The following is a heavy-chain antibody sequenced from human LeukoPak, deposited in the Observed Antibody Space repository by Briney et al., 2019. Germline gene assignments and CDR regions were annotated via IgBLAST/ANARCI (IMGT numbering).Heavy chain of an antibody. Sequence: GGSLRLSCAASGFTFSNAWMSWVRQAPGKGLEWVGHIKSKTDGGTTDYAAPVKGRFTISRDDSKNTLYLQMNSLKTEDTAVYYCTTVFRYSSSSRDYWGQGTLVTVSS. J-gene: IGHJ4*02. D-gene: IGHD6-6*01. V-gene: IGHV3-15*01. CDR2: IKSKTDGGTT. CDR1: GFTFSNAW. CDR3: TTVFRYSSSSRDY.